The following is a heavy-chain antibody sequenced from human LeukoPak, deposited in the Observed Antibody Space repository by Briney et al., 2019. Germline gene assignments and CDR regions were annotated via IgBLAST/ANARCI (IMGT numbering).Heavy chain of an antibody. J-gene: IGHJ4*02. V-gene: IGHV3-66*01. D-gene: IGHD6-19*01. CDR3: ARDSSTGWYHGH. CDR2: IYSSGST. Sequence: GGSLRLSCAASGFTVSSNYMSWVRQAPGKGLEWVSVIYSSGSTYYADSVKGRFAISRDNSKNTLYLQMNSLRAEDTAVYYCARDSSTGWYHGHWGQGTPVTVSS. CDR1: GFTVSSNY.